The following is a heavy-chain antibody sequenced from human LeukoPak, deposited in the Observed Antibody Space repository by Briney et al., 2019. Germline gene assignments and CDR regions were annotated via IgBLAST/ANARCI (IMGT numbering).Heavy chain of an antibody. J-gene: IGHJ4*02. D-gene: IGHD2-15*01. CDR1: GFTFINYG. V-gene: IGHV3-23*01. Sequence: GGSLRLSCAASGFTFINYGMSWVRQAPGKGLEWVSLITGSDTKYYADAVKGRFSISRDNSKNTQYLQMTSLIARDAALYDCAKGGHCSGGSCYSSLDSWGQGTLVTVSS. CDR3: AKGGHCSGGSCYSSLDS. CDR2: ITGSDTK.